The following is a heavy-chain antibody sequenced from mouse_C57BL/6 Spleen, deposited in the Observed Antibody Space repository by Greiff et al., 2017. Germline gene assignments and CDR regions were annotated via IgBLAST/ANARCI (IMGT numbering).Heavy chain of an antibody. V-gene: IGHV1-69*01. CDR2: IDPSDSYT. CDR1: GYTFTSYW. Sequence: QVQLQQPGAELVMPGASVKLSCKASGYTFTSYWMHWVKQRPGQGLEWIGEIDPSDSYTNYNQKFKGKSTLTVDKSSSTAYMQLSSLTSEDSAVYYCARSGDGYYFDYWGQGTTLTVSS. D-gene: IGHD2-3*01. CDR3: ARSGDGYYFDY. J-gene: IGHJ2*01.